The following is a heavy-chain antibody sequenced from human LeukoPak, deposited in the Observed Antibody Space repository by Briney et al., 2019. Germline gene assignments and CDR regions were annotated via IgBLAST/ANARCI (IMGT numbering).Heavy chain of an antibody. CDR3: ARLRLRFKSNGQSTSYEAVDV. D-gene: IGHD5-12*01. J-gene: IGHJ3*01. CDR1: GVSISSTAYF. V-gene: IGHV4-39*07. Sequence: KPSETLSLSCNVSGVSISSTAYFWGWLRQPPGKKVEYIGGIYHTGTTYYNPSLKSRVTMSVDTSKNQFSLKLDSVTAADTAVYYCARLRLRFKSNGQSTSYEAVDVWGQGTAVTVSS. CDR2: IYHTGTT.